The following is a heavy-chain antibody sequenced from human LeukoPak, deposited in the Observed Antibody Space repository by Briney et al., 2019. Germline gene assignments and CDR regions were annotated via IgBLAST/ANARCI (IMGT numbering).Heavy chain of an antibody. Sequence: GGTLRLSCAASGFIFSSYDMSWVRQAPGKGLEWVSAISGSGGATYYADSVKGRFTISRDNANNSVYLQMNNLRAEDTAVYYCAAVIDYWGQGTLVTVSS. CDR1: GFIFSSYD. CDR2: ISGSGGAT. V-gene: IGHV3-23*01. CDR3: AAVIDY. J-gene: IGHJ4*02.